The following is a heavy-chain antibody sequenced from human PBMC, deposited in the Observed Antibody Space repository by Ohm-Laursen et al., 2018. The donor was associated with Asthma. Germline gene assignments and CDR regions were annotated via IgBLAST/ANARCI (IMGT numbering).Heavy chain of an antibody. CDR2: IYHSGST. CDR3: ASNKRAYCGGDCYSYYFDY. Sequence: SQTLSLTCTVSGGSISSGGYSWSWIRQPPGKGLEWIGYIYHSGSTYYNPSLKSRVTISVDRSKNQFSLKLSSVTAADTAVYYCASNKRAYCGGDCYSYYFDYWGQGTLVTVSS. J-gene: IGHJ4*02. CDR1: GGSISSGGYS. V-gene: IGHV4-30-2*01. D-gene: IGHD2-21*02.